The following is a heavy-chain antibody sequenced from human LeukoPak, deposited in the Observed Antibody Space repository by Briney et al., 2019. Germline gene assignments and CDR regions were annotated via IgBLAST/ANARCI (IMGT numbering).Heavy chain of an antibody. V-gene: IGHV5-51*01. CDR3: ARPLWTNHDAFDI. CDR1: GYSFTSYW. J-gene: IGHJ3*02. Sequence: GESLQISCQGSGYSFTSYWIGWVRQMRGKGLEWMGIIYPGDSDTRYSPSFQGQVTISADKSISTAYLQWSSLKASDTAMYYCARPLWTNHDAFDIWGQGTMVTVSS. CDR2: IYPGDSDT. D-gene: IGHD3-10*01.